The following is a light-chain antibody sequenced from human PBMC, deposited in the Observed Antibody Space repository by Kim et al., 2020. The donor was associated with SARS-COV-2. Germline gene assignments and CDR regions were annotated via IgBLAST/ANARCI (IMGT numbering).Light chain of an antibody. Sequence: SSELTQDPAVSVALGQTVRITCQGDSLRSYYASWYQQKPGQAPVLVIYGKNNRPSGIPDRFSGSSSGNTASLTITGAQADDEADYYCNSLDSSGNHWVFG. J-gene: IGLJ3*02. CDR3: NSLDSSGNHWV. CDR2: GKN. CDR1: SLRSYY. V-gene: IGLV3-19*01.